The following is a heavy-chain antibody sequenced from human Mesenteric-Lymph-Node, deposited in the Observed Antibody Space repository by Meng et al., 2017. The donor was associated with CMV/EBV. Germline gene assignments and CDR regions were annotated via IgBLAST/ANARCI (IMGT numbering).Heavy chain of an antibody. J-gene: IGHJ4*02. V-gene: IGHV4-34*01. CDR3: ARRNYDFWSGYSNYFDS. CDR1: GGSFSGYY. CDR2: IYYSGST. Sequence: SETLSLTCAVYGGSFSGYYWGWIRQPPGKGLEWIGSIYYSGSTYYNPSLKSRVTISVDTSKNQFSLKLSSVTAADTAVYYCARRNYDFWSGYSNYFDSWGLGTLVTVSS. D-gene: IGHD3-3*01.